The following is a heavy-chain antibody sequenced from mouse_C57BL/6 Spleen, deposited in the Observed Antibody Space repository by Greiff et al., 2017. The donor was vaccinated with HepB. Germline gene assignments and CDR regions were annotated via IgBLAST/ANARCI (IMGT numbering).Heavy chain of an antibody. CDR3: VADPTVVAPYYAMDY. Sequence: EVKLMESGGGLVQPKGSLKLSCAASGFSFNTYAMNWVRQAPGKGLEWVARIRSKSNNYATYYADSVKDRFTISRDDSESMLYLQMNNLKTEDTAMYYCVADPTVVAPYYAMDYWGQGTSVTVSS. D-gene: IGHD1-1*01. CDR1: GFSFNTYA. J-gene: IGHJ4*01. CDR2: IRSKSNNYAT. V-gene: IGHV10-1*01.